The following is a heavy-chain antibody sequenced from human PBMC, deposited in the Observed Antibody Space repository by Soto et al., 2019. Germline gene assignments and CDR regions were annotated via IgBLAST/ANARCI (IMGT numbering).Heavy chain of an antibody. CDR2: INHSGST. CDR3: ARGYWNYSWYYFDY. CDR1: GGSFSGYY. Sequence: PSDTLSLTCAVYGGSFSGYYWSWIRQPPGKGLEWIGEINHSGSTNYNPSLRSRVTISVDTSKNQFSLKLSSVTAADTAVYYCARGYWNYSWYYFDYWGQGTLVTVSS. J-gene: IGHJ4*02. D-gene: IGHD1-7*01. V-gene: IGHV4-34*01.